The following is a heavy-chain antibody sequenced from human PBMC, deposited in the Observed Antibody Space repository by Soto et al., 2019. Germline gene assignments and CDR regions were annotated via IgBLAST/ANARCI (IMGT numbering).Heavy chain of an antibody. Sequence: GESLKISCEAAGYSFTSYWIGWVRLMPAKGLEWMGIIYPGDSDARYSPSFQGQVTISADKSISTAYLQWSSLKASDTAMYYCAGGGVRGVVTRTRDYYGMDVWGQGTTVTVSS. V-gene: IGHV5-51*01. J-gene: IGHJ6*02. CDR3: AGGGVRGVVTRTRDYYGMDV. CDR2: IYPGDSDA. D-gene: IGHD3-10*01. CDR1: GYSFTSYW.